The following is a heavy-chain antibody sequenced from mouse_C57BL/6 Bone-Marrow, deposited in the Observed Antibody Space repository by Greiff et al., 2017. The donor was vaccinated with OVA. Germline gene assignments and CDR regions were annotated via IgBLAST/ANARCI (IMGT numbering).Heavy chain of an antibody. J-gene: IGHJ2*01. Sequence: EVQLVESGAELVRPGASVKLSCTASGFNIKDDYMHWVKQRPEQGLEWIGWIDTENGDTEYASKFQGKATITADTSSNTAYLQLSSLTAEDTAVYYCTSYGNFDYWGQGTTLTVSS. CDR1: GFNIKDDY. D-gene: IGHD2-1*01. V-gene: IGHV14-4*01. CDR3: TSYGNFDY. CDR2: IDTENGDT.